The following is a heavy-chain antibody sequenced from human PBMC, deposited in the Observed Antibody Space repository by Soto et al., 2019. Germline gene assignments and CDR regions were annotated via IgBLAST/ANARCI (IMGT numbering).Heavy chain of an antibody. J-gene: IGHJ4*02. V-gene: IGHV3-30*18. CDR3: AKAERTSHSFDY. CDR2: ISYDGSNK. Sequence: GGSLRLSCAASGFTFSSYGMHWVRQAPGKGLEWVAVISYDGSNKYYADSVKGRFTISRDNSKNTLYLQMNSLRAEDTAVYYCAKAERTSHSFDYWGQGTLVTVS. CDR1: GFTFSSYG. D-gene: IGHD2-2*01.